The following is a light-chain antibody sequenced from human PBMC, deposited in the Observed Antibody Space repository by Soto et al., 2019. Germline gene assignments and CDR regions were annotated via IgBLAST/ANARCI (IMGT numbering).Light chain of an antibody. J-gene: IGLJ2*01. CDR2: INN. Sequence: QSVLTQPPSASGTPGQRVTISCSGGTSNIGSNSVYWYQQLPGRAPKLLIYINNERPSGVPDRFSGSKSGTSGSLAISGLRPEDGADYYCAAWDDSLSGPLFGAGTKLTVL. CDR1: TSNIGSNS. V-gene: IGLV1-47*02. CDR3: AAWDDSLSGPL.